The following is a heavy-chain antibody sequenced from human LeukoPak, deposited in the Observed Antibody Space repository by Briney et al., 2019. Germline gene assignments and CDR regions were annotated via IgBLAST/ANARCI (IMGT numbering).Heavy chain of an antibody. D-gene: IGHD5-18*01. J-gene: IGHJ3*02. CDR3: ARRAREYSHDAFDI. Sequence: ASVKVSCKASGYTFTDYYMPWVRQAPGQGLEWMGWINPNSRGTDSAQKFQGRFSMTRDTSISTAYMELSRLRSDDTAVYYCARRAREYSHDAFDIWGQGTMVTASS. CDR1: GYTFTDYY. CDR2: INPNSRGT. V-gene: IGHV1-2*02.